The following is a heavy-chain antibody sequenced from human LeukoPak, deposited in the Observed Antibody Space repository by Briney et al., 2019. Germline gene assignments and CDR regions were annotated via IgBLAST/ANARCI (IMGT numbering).Heavy chain of an antibody. D-gene: IGHD2-2*01. CDR2: INPNSGNT. V-gene: IGHV1-8*02. CDR1: GYTFTSYD. J-gene: IGHJ6*02. CDR3: ARQYCSSTSCQFVGHGMDV. Sequence: ASVKVSCKASGYTFTSYDFNWVRQATGQGLEWMGWINPNSGNTGYAQKFQGRVTMTRNTSISTAYMELSSLRSEDTAVYYCARQYCSSTSCQFVGHGMDVWGQGTTVTVSS.